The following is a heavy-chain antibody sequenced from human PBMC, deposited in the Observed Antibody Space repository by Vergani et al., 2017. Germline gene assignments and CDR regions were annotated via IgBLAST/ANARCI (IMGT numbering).Heavy chain of an antibody. CDR2: IDHTGRP. Sequence: QVQLQQWGGGLLKPSETLSLTCVVNGGSFTSYDWTWIRQSPGEGLEWVGDIDHTGRPDYNPSLKGRLTMSVDKSRNQFSLTLNSVTATDTAIYFCARVNTETNGHLYYYYYMDVWGQGTAVTVS. CDR3: ARVNTETNGHLYYYYYMDV. V-gene: IGHV4-34*01. J-gene: IGHJ6*03. D-gene: IGHD4-11*01. CDR1: GGSFTSYD.